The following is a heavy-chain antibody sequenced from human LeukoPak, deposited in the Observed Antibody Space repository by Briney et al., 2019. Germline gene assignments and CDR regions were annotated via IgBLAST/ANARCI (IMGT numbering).Heavy chain of an antibody. CDR3: AKDRVKWEVATTSTKYYYGMDV. V-gene: IGHV3-72*01. D-gene: IGHD5-12*01. CDR1: GFTFSDRY. CDR2: IRMKVHGYTT. Sequence: GGSLRLSCAASGFTFSDRYMDWVRQAPGKGLEWVGHIRMKVHGYTTEYAASVKGRFTISRDDSQNSLYLQMNSLKSEDTAVYYCAKDRVKWEVATTSTKYYYGMDVWGQGTTVTVSS. J-gene: IGHJ6*02.